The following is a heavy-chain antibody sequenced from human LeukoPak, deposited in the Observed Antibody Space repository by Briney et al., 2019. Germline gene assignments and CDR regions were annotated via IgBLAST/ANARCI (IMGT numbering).Heavy chain of an antibody. Sequence: GGSLRLSCAASGFTFSSYGMHWVRQAPGKGLEWVAVISYDGSNKYYADSVKGRFTISRDNSKNTLYLQMNSLRAEDTAVYYCARRLWTGSKLYYYGMDVWGQGTRSPSP. CDR2: ISYDGSNK. V-gene: IGHV3-30*19. J-gene: IGHJ6*02. D-gene: IGHD3/OR15-3a*01. CDR3: ARRLWTGSKLYYYGMDV. CDR1: GFTFSSYG.